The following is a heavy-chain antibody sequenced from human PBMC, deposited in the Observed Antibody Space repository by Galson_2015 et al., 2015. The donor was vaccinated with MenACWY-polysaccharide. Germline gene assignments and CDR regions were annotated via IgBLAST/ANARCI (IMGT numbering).Heavy chain of an antibody. CDR3: ARASTYDSSRRGSDY. D-gene: IGHD3-22*01. J-gene: IGHJ4*02. Sequence: WIGYIYYSGSTYYNPSLKSRVTISVDTSKNQFSLKLTSVTAANTAVYYCARASTYDSSRRGSDYWGQGTLVTVSS. V-gene: IGHV4-31*02. CDR2: IYYSGST.